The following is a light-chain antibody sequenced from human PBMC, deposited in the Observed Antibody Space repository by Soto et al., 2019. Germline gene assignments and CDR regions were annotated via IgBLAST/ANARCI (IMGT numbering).Light chain of an antibody. J-gene: IGLJ1*01. Sequence: QSALTQPPSASGSPGQSVTISCTGTGSDIGGYNFVSWYQQHPGKVPKLIIYEVNKRPSGVPDRFSGSKSGDTASLTVSGLQADADADYFCSPYAGTITRHVFGTGTNVTVL. CDR1: GSDIGGYNF. CDR3: SPYAGTITRHV. CDR2: EVN. V-gene: IGLV2-8*01.